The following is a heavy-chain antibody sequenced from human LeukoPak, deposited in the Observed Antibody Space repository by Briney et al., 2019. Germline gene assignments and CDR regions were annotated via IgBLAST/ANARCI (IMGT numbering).Heavy chain of an antibody. CDR1: GYTFTGYY. CDR2: INPNSGGT. D-gene: IGHD1-26*01. Sequence: GASVKVSCKASGYTFTGYYMHWVRQAPGQGLEWMGWINPNSGGTNYAQKFQGRVTMTRDTSTSTDYMELSSLRSDDTAVYFCARDNSVGDYAWWFDPWGQGTLVTVPS. J-gene: IGHJ5*02. V-gene: IGHV1-2*02. CDR3: ARDNSVGDYAWWFDP.